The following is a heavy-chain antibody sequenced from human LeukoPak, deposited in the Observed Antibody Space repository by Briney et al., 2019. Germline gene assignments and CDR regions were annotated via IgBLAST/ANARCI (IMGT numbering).Heavy chain of an antibody. Sequence: SETLSLTCAVYGGSFSGYYWSWIRQPPGKGLEWIGYIYYSGSTNYNPSLKSRVTISVDTSKNQFSLKLSSVTAADTAVYYCARGNFYDSSGYYRDYYYYGMDVWGQGTTVTVSS. D-gene: IGHD3-22*01. CDR3: ARGNFYDSSGYYRDYYYYGMDV. CDR2: IYYSGST. J-gene: IGHJ6*02. CDR1: GGSFSGYY. V-gene: IGHV4-59*01.